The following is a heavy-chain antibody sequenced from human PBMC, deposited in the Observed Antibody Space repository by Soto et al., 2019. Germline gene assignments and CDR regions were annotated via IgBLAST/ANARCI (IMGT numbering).Heavy chain of an antibody. CDR1: GFIFSSYA. V-gene: IGHV3-30-3*01. Sequence: QMHLVESGGGVVQPGRSLRLSCAASGFIFSSYAMHGVRQAPGKGLEWVAFISYDGNNKCYADSVKGRFTISRDNSKNTLYLQMNSLRADDTTVYYCARERGDASDIWGQGTMVTVSS. CDR2: ISYDGNNK. J-gene: IGHJ3*02. CDR3: ARERGDASDI.